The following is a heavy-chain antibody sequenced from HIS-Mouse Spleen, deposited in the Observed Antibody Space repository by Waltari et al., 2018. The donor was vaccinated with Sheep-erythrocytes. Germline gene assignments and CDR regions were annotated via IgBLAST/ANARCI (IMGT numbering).Heavy chain of an antibody. CDR3: ARLLSSCSGGSCYYYYGMDV. CDR2: TYYRSKWYN. V-gene: IGHV6-1*01. CDR1: GDSVSSNSAA. Sequence: QVHLQQSGPGLVKPSQTISLTCAISGDSVSSNSAAWNWIRQSPSRCLEWLGRTYYRSKWYNDYAVSVKSRITINPDTSKNQFSLKLTSVSAEDSAVYYCARLLSSCSGGSCYYYYGMDVWGQGTTVTVSS. D-gene: IGHD2-15*01. J-gene: IGHJ6*02.